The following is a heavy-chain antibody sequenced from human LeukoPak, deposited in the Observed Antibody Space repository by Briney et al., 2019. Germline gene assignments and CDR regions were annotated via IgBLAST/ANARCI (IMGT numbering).Heavy chain of an antibody. Sequence: GASVKVSCTASGYTFTSFDINWVRHTGQGLEWMGWMSPNSGNTGYAQKFQGRVSMTRDTSISTAYMELSSLSSEGTAVYSCARGPPTWGFDYWGQGTLVTVSS. CDR3: ARGPPTWGFDY. D-gene: IGHD7-27*01. V-gene: IGHV1-8*01. CDR1: GYTFTSFD. CDR2: MSPNSGNT. J-gene: IGHJ4*02.